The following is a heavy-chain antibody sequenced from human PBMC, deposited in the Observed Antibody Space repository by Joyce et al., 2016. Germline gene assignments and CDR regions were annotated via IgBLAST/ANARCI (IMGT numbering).Heavy chain of an antibody. Sequence: QVHLVQSGAEVKRPGASVKVSGKASGYTFSSYGITWVRRAPGLGLEWMGWINGYNMKTNYAQKFQGRVSMTTDTSTRAAYMDLRSLRPDDTAVYYCARQVFSSSRRMDLWGQGTTVIVSS. J-gene: IGHJ6*02. V-gene: IGHV1-18*01. CDR1: GYTFSSYG. D-gene: IGHD6-13*01. CDR3: ARQVFSSSRRMDL. CDR2: INGYNMKT.